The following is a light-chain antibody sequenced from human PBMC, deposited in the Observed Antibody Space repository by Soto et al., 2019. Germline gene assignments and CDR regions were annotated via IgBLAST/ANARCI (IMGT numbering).Light chain of an antibody. CDR1: QSISSH. CDR2: AAS. V-gene: IGKV1-39*01. Sequence: DIQMTQSPSSLSASVGDRVTITCRASQSISSHLNWYQQKQGKAPKLLIYAASSLQSGVPSRFSGSGSGTDFTLTISSLQPEDFATYYCQRSYSTPWTFGQGTKVKIK. J-gene: IGKJ1*01. CDR3: QRSYSTPWT.